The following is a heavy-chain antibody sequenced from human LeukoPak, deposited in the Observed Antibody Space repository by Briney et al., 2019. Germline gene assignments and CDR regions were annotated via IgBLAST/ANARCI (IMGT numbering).Heavy chain of an antibody. CDR2: INAGNGNT. D-gene: IGHD6-19*01. CDR1: GYTFTSYA. J-gene: IGHJ4*02. Sequence: ASVKVSCKASGYTFTSYAMHWVRQAPGQRLEWMGWINAGNGNTKYPQKFQGRVTITRDTSASTAYMELSSLRSEDTAVYYCARVMDSSGTDYWGQGTLVTVSS. CDR3: ARVMDSSGTDY. V-gene: IGHV1-3*01.